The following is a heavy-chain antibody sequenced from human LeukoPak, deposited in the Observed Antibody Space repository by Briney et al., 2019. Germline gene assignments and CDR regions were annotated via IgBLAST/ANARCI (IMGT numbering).Heavy chain of an antibody. CDR3: ARGDYYFDY. CDR1: GFTFSSYG. Sequence: GGTLRLSCAASGFTFSSYGMSWVRQAPGKGLEWVSAISGSGGSTYYADSVKGRFTISRDNSKNTLYLQMNSLRAEDTAVYYCARGDYYFDYWGQGTLVTVSS. CDR2: ISGSGGST. V-gene: IGHV3-23*01. J-gene: IGHJ4*02.